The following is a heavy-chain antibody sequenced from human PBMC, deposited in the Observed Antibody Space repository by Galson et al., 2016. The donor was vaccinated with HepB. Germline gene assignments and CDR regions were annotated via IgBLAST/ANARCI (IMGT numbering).Heavy chain of an antibody. CDR1: XDSISSGXYS. J-gene: IGHJ3*01. Sequence: LSLTCGVXXDSISSGXYSWXXIRQPPGKXXXWIGYMHYSGRTYYNPSLKNRVTISVDRSKTHFSLNLTSVAAADTAVYYCARVRQWLLDAFDXWGQVTMVTXSS. CDR2: MHYSGRT. V-gene: IGHV4-30-2*01. D-gene: IGHD6-19*01. CDR3: ARVRQWLLDAFDX.